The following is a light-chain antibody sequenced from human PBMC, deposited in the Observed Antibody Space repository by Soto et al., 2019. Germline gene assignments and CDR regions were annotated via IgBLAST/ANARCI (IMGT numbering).Light chain of an antibody. Sequence: QSALTQPASVSGSPGQSITISCTGNSSDVGSYNLVSWYQQHPGKAPKLMIYEGSKRPSGVSNRFSGSKSGNTASLTISGLQAEDEADYYCCSYAGSSTFAFGTGTKLTVL. CDR1: SSDVGSYNL. V-gene: IGLV2-23*01. J-gene: IGLJ1*01. CDR2: EGS. CDR3: CSYAGSSTFA.